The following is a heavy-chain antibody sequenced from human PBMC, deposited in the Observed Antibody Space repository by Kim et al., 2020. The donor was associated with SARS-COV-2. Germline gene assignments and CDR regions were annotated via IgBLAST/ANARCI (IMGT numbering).Heavy chain of an antibody. CDR3: ARIYSNYYYYYMDV. D-gene: IGHD4-4*01. J-gene: IGHJ6*03. Sequence: YAQKIQGRVTMTTDTSTSTAYMELRSLRSDDTAVYYCARIYSNYYYYYMDVWGKGTTVTVSS. V-gene: IGHV1-18*01.